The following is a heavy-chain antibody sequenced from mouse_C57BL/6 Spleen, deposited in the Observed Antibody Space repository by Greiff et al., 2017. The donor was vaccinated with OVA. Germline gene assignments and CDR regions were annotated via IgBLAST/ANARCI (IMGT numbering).Heavy chain of an antibody. J-gene: IGHJ1*03. D-gene: IGHD1-1*01. CDR2: IYPRDGST. CDR1: GYTFTSYD. V-gene: IGHV1-85*01. Sequence: VQLQQSGPELVKPGASVKLSCKASGYTFTSYDINWVKQRPGQGLEWIGWIYPRDGSTKYNEKFKGKATLTVDTSSSTAYMELHSLTSAVSAVYFGASITTVVATDYWYFDVWGTGTTVTVSS. CDR3: ASITTVVATDYWYFDV.